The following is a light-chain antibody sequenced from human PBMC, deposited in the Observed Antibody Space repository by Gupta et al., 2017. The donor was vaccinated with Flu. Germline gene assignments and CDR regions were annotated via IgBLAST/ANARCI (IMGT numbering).Light chain of an antibody. CDR2: AAS. CDR3: QQPYSPPPT. CDR1: QNIDKF. V-gene: IGKV1-39*01. J-gene: IGKJ4*01. Sequence: GDRVTITCRASQNIDKFLNWYQHKPGKAPRLLIVAASILQGGVPSRFTGSGAGTEFTLTITSLQAEDCATYYCQQPYSPPPTFGGGTKVEIK.